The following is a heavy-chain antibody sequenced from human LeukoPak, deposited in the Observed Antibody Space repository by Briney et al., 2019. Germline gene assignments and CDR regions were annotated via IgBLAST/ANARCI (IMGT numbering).Heavy chain of an antibody. CDR3: VRGLGDY. CDR1: GFSLSSYC. Sequence: GGSLRLSCAASGFSLSSYCMHWVRQAPGKALVWVARIDIDGRIITHAESVKGRFTISRDNAKNTVYLQMNDMRDEDTATYYCVRGLGDYWGQGTLVTVSS. V-gene: IGHV3-74*03. J-gene: IGHJ4*02. CDR2: IDIDGRII.